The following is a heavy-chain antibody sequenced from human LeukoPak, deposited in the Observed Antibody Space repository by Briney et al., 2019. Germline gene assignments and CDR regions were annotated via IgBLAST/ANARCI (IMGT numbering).Heavy chain of an antibody. Sequence: SETLSLTCTVSGGSISSYYWSWIRQPPGKGLEWIGYIYYSGSTNYNPSLKSRVTISVDTSKNQFSLKLSSVTAADTAVYYCARGGLWFGYMDVWGKGTTVTISS. D-gene: IGHD3-10*01. CDR3: ARGGLWFGYMDV. V-gene: IGHV4-59*01. CDR1: GGSISSYY. J-gene: IGHJ6*03. CDR2: IYYSGST.